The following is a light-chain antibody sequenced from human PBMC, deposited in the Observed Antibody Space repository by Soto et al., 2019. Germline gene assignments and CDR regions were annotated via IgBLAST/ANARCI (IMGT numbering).Light chain of an antibody. CDR2: GAS. CDR1: QSISTNS. V-gene: IGKV3-20*01. CDR3: QQYATSPWT. Sequence: EIVLTQSPGTLSLSPGERATLSCRAGQSISTNSLAWYQQKPGQAPRLLVYGASSRATAFPDRFSGSGSGKDFTLTISRLEPEDSAVYYCQQYATSPWTFGPGTKLEIK. J-gene: IGKJ1*01.